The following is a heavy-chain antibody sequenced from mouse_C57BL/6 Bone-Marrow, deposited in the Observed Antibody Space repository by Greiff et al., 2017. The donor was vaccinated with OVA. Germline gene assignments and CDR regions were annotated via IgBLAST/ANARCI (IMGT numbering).Heavy chain of an antibody. CDR3: VIERTYYSTFAY. D-gene: IGHD2-5*01. CDR2: IRSKSNNYAT. J-gene: IGHJ3*01. V-gene: IGHV10-1*01. CDR1: GFSFNTYA. Sequence: EVQGVESGGGLVQPKGSLKLSCAASGFSFNTYAMNWVRQAPGKGLEWVARIRSKSNNYATYYADSVKDRFTISRDDSESMLYLQMNNLKTEDTAMYYCVIERTYYSTFAYWGQGTLVTVSA.